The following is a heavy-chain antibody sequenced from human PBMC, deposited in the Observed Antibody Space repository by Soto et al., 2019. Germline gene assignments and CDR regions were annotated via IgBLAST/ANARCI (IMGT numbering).Heavy chain of an antibody. J-gene: IGHJ5*02. CDR3: ARSSHKESWFDP. Sequence: QVQLQESGPGLVKPSETLSLTRTVSGGSVNNFYWNWIRQPAGKGLEWIGRIYSSGSTNYNPSLRSRVTMSVDTSKNQFSLKLNSVTAADTAVYYCARSSHKESWFDPWGQGTLVTVSS. CDR1: GGSVNNFY. CDR2: IYSSGST. D-gene: IGHD6-13*01. V-gene: IGHV4-4*07.